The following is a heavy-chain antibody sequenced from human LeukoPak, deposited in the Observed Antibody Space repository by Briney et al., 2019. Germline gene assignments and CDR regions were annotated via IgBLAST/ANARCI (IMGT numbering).Heavy chain of an antibody. D-gene: IGHD7-27*01. V-gene: IGHV1-24*01. Sequence: ASVKVSCKVSGYTLTELSMHWERQAPGKGLEWMGGFDPEDGETIYAQKFQGRVTMTEDTSTDTAYMELSSLRSEDTAVYYCATYGALGTFYAFDIWGQGTMVTVSS. CDR1: GYTLTELS. CDR2: FDPEDGET. J-gene: IGHJ3*02. CDR3: ATYGALGTFYAFDI.